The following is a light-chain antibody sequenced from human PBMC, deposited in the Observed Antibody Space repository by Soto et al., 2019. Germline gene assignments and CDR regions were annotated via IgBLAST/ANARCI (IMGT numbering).Light chain of an antibody. V-gene: IGKV2-30*01. CDR2: EGS. Sequence: DVVLTQSPLSLPVTLGQPASISCTSSQSLVFRDARTYLSWSQQRPGQPPRRLIYEGSQRDSGVPDRFSGIGSGTDFTLKISSVEAEDVAVYYCLQTTHWPPYTFGQGTKVEIK. J-gene: IGKJ2*01. CDR1: QSLVFRDARTY. CDR3: LQTTHWPPYT.